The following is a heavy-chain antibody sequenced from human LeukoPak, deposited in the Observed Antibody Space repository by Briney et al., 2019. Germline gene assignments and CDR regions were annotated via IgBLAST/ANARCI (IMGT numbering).Heavy chain of an antibody. D-gene: IGHD3-10*01. Sequence: SGGSLRLSCAASGFTVSSNYMSWVRQAPGKGLEWVSVIYSGGSTYYADSVKGRFTNSRDNSKNTLYLKMNSLRAEDTAVYYCARGAFGFGELFSFDYWGQGTLVTVSS. CDR2: IYSGGST. CDR3: ARGAFGFGELFSFDY. V-gene: IGHV3-66*01. J-gene: IGHJ4*02. CDR1: GFTVSSNY.